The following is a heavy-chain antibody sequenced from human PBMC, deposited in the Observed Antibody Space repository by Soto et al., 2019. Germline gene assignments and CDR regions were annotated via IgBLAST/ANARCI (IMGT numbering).Heavy chain of an antibody. J-gene: IGHJ6*02. CDR3: ARITTVRGLTTNYYYYGMDV. CDR1: GFSLSTSGMS. CDR2: IDWDDDE. Sequence: SGPTLVNPTQTLTLTCTFSGFSLSTSGMSVTWIRQPPGKALEWLALIDWDDDEYYSTSLKTRLTISKDTSKKQVVLTMTNLDPVDTATYFCARITTVRGLTTNYYYYGMDVWGQGTTVTVSS. D-gene: IGHD3-10*01. V-gene: IGHV2-70*01.